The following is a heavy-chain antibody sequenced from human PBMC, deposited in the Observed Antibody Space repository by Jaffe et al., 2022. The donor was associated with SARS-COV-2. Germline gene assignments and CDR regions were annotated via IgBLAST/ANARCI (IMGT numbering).Heavy chain of an antibody. CDR1: GFTFSSYG. V-gene: IGHV3-23*01. Sequence: EVQLLESGGGLVQPGGSLRLSCAASGFTFSSYGMSWVRQASGRGLEWVSGITASGLTTYYADSVKGRFTTSRDNSKNTLFLQMNSLRAEDTAVYYCTMRGMPPIDTDWGQGTLVIVSS. J-gene: IGHJ4*02. D-gene: IGHD3-16*01. CDR2: ITASGLTT. CDR3: TMRGMPPIDTD.